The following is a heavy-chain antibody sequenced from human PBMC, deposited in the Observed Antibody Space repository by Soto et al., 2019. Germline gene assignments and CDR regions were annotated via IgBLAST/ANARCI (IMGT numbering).Heavy chain of an antibody. CDR2: IYYSGST. Sequence: PSETLSLTCTVSGGSISSGDYYWSWIRQPPGKGLEWIGYIYYSGSTYYNPSLKSRVTISVDTSKNQFSLKLSSVTAADTAVYYCASNLRDSSGYFLIAQYYFDYWGQGTLVTVSS. J-gene: IGHJ4*02. CDR1: GGSISSGDYY. CDR3: ASNLRDSSGYFLIAQYYFDY. V-gene: IGHV4-30-4*01. D-gene: IGHD3-22*01.